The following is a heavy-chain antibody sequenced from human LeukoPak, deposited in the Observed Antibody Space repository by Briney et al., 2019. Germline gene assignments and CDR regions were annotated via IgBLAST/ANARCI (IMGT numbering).Heavy chain of an antibody. J-gene: IGHJ4*02. CDR1: GFSFSTYV. CDR3: AKDQTVGDGHIDFEY. Sequence: GGSLRLSCAASGFSFSTYVMSWVRQAPGKGLEWVSGISGSAGTTYYADSVKGRLTISRDNSKNTLYLQMNSLRAEDTAVYYCAKDQTVGDGHIDFEYWGQGTLVTVSS. CDR2: ISGSAGTT. D-gene: IGHD5-24*01. V-gene: IGHV3-23*01.